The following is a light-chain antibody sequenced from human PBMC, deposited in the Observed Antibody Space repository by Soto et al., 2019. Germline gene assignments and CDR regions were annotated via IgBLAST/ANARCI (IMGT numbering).Light chain of an antibody. CDR3: SSYTSSSTPGV. CDR2: DVS. J-gene: IGLJ1*01. V-gene: IGLV2-14*01. CDR1: SSDVGGYNY. Sequence: QSALTQPASVSGSPGQSITISSTGTSSDVGGYNYVSWYQQHPGKAPKLMIYDVSNRPSGVSNRFSGSKSGNTASLTISGLQAEDEADYYCSSYTSSSTPGVFGTGTKLTVL.